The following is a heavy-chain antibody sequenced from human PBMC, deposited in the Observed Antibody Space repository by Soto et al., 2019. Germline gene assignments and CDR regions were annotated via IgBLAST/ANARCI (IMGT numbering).Heavy chain of an antibody. V-gene: IGHV4-34*01. J-gene: IGHJ6*02. D-gene: IGHD2-15*01. Sequence: AVTLALTFAVYGGSFSGYYWSWVRQPPGKGLEWIGEINHSGSTNYNPSLKSRVTISVDTSRNQFSLKLSSVTAADTAVYYCARGKIVVVAHWNYYYYGMDVWGQGTTVTVSS. CDR2: INHSGST. CDR1: GGSFSGYY. CDR3: ARGKIVVVAHWNYYYYGMDV.